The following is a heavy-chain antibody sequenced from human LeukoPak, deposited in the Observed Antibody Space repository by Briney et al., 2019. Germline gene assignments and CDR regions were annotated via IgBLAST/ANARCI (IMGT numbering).Heavy chain of an antibody. Sequence: GGSLRLSCAASGFTFWDYAMKWVRQAPGKGLEGVSGISWNSGSIDYADSVKGRFTISRDNAKKSMYLKMKRLRAEDTALYNCAKDHYYDSSCYLNHFHYCGQGTLVTVSS. J-gene: IGHJ4*02. CDR3: AKDHYYDSSCYLNHFHY. V-gene: IGHV3-9*01. CDR2: ISWNSGSI. CDR1: GFTFWDYA. D-gene: IGHD3-22*01.